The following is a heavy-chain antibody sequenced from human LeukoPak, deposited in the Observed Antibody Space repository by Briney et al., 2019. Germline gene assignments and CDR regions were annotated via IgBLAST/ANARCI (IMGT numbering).Heavy chain of an antibody. J-gene: IGHJ4*02. Sequence: ASVKVSCKVSGNTLTELSIRWVRQAPGKGLEWMGGFDPEDGETIYAQKFQGRVTMTEDTSTDTAYMELSSLRSEDTAVYYCATPQMQLDAFDFWGQGTLVTVSS. CDR2: FDPEDGET. CDR1: GNTLTELS. D-gene: IGHD6-13*01. V-gene: IGHV1-24*01. CDR3: ATPQMQLDAFDF.